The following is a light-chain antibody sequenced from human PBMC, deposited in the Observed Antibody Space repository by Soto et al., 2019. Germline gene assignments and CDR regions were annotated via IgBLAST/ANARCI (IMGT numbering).Light chain of an antibody. J-gene: IGKJ4*01. CDR3: QKHNGAPLT. Sequence: DIQMTQSPSSLSASVGDRVTITCRASQGIGNYLAWYQQKPGKVPKLLIYTSSTLQSGVPSRFSGSGSGTDFTLTISNLQPEDVATYYCQKHNGAPLTFGGGTKVEIK. CDR2: TSS. V-gene: IGKV1-27*01. CDR1: QGIGNY.